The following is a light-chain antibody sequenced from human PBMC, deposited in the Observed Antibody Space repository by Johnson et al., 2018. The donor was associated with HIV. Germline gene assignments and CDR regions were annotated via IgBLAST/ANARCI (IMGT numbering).Light chain of an antibody. CDR2: DNN. J-gene: IGLJ1*01. V-gene: IGLV1-51*01. CDR3: AAWDDSLNGHV. CDR1: SSNIGNNY. Sequence: QSVLTQPPSVSAAPGQKVTISCSGSSSNIGNNYVSWYQQLPGTAPKLLIYDNNKRPSGVPDRFSGSKSGTSASLAISGLQADDEADYYCAAWDDSLNGHVFGTGTKVTVL.